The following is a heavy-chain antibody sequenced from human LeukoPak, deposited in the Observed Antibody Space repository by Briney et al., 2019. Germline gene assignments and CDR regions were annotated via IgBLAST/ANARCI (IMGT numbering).Heavy chain of an antibody. J-gene: IGHJ4*02. V-gene: IGHV1-8*01. Sequence: ASVKVSCKASGYTFTSYDINWVRQATGQGLEWMGWMNPNSGNTGYAQKFQGRVTMTRNTSISTAYMELSSLRSEDTAVYYCARATSYCSGGSCYIFAYWGQGTLVTVSS. CDR2: MNPNSGNT. CDR1: GYTFTSYD. D-gene: IGHD2-15*01. CDR3: ARATSYCSGGSCYIFAY.